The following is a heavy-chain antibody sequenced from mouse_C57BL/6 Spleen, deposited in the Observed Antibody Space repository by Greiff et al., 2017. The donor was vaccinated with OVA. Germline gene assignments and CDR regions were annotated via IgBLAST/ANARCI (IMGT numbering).Heavy chain of an antibody. V-gene: IGHV1-82*01. CDR3: ARPNYGNFYYFDY. D-gene: IGHD2-1*01. Sequence: QVQLKESGPELVKPGASVKISCKASGYAFSSSWMNWVKQRPGKGLEWIGRIYPGDGDTNYNGKFKGKATLTADKSSSTAYMQLSSLTSEDSAVYICARPNYGNFYYFDYWGQGTTLTVAS. CDR1: GYAFSSSW. J-gene: IGHJ2*01. CDR2: IYPGDGDT.